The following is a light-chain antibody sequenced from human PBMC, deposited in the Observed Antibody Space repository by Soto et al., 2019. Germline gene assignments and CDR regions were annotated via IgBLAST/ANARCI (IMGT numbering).Light chain of an antibody. CDR3: QQDNNWPT. CDR1: QSVSSN. Sequence: EIVMTQSPATLSVSPGERATLSCRASQSVSSNLAWYQQKPGQAPRLLIYGASTRATGIPARFSGSGSGTAFTLTISSLQSEDFAVYYCQQDNNWPTFGQGTKLEIK. J-gene: IGKJ2*01. V-gene: IGKV3-15*01. CDR2: GAS.